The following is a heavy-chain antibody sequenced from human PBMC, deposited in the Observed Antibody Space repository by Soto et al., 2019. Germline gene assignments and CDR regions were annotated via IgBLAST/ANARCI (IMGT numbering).Heavy chain of an antibody. CDR3: ARTRISSSWRGDWFDP. CDR1: GGSISSYY. Sequence: PSETLSLTCTVSGGSISSYYWSWIRQPPGKGLEWIGYIYYSGSTNYNPSLKSRVTISVDTSKNQFSLKLSSVTAADTAVYYCARTRISSSWRGDWFDPWGQGTLVTVSS. CDR2: IYYSGST. J-gene: IGHJ5*02. D-gene: IGHD6-13*01. V-gene: IGHV4-59*01.